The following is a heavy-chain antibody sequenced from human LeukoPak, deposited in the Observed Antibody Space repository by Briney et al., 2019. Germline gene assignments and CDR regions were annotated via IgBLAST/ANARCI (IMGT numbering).Heavy chain of an antibody. CDR3: ARPHFGSFNY. Sequence: GGSLRLSCAASGFTFSSFWMSWVRQAPGKGLEWVANIKQDGTEKYYVDSVKGRFPISRDNAQNSLYLQMNSLRAEDTAVYYCARPHFGSFNYWGQGTLVTVSS. D-gene: IGHD3-10*01. CDR1: GFTFSSFW. J-gene: IGHJ4*02. V-gene: IGHV3-7*01. CDR2: IKQDGTEK.